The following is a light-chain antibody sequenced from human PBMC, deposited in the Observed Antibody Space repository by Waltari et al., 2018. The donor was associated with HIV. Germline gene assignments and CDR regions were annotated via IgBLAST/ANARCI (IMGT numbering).Light chain of an antibody. CDR1: SSNIGTNG. CDR3: AAWDDSLIGLV. Sequence: QSVLTQPPSASGTPGQRVTISCSGSSSNIGTNGVSWFQQLPGTATKLLIFTNKQRLSGVPDRFSGSKSGTSASLTISGLRSEDEADYFCAAWDDSLIGLVFGTGTKVTVL. V-gene: IGLV1-44*01. CDR2: TNK. J-gene: IGLJ1*01.